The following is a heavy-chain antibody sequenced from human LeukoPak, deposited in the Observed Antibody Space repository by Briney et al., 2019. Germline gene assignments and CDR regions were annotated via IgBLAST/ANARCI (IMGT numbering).Heavy chain of an antibody. D-gene: IGHD3-3*01. CDR1: GYTFTGYY. J-gene: IGHJ4*02. CDR3: ARDSIKGVRFLGY. V-gene: IGHV1-2*02. Sequence: ASVKVSCKASGYTFTGYYVHWVRQAPGQGPEWMGCINPNSGGTNYAQKFQGRVTKTRDTSINTAYMELSRLRSDDTAVYYCARDSIKGVRFLGYWGQGTLVTVSS. CDR2: INPNSGGT.